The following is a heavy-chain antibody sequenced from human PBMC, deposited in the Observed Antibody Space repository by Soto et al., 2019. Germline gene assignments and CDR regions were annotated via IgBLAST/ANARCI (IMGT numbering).Heavy chain of an antibody. V-gene: IGHV4-59*01. CDR1: GGSISSYY. J-gene: IGHJ4*02. CDR3: ARAGYGGYFLDY. CDR2: IYYSGST. D-gene: IGHD5-12*01. Sequence: SETLSLTCTVSGGSISSYYWSWIRQPPGKGLEWIGYIYYSGSTNYNPSLKSRVTISVDTSKNQFSLKLSSVTAADTAVYYCARAGYGGYFLDYWGQGTLVTVSS.